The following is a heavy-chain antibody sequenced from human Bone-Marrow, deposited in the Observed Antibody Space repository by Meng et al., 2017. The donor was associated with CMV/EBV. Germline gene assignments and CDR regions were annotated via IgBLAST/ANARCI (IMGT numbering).Heavy chain of an antibody. V-gene: IGHV4-34*01. D-gene: IGHD3-10*01. J-gene: IGHJ4*02. CDR1: GGSLNNYY. CDR3: ARIGTMLRGHVAPFDY. CDR2: INHSGST. Sequence: YGGSLNNYYWSWIRQPPGKRLEWIGEINHSGSTYYNPSLKSRVTMSVDMSKNQFSLRLTSVTAADTAMYYCARIGTMLRGHVAPFDYWGQGTLVTVSS.